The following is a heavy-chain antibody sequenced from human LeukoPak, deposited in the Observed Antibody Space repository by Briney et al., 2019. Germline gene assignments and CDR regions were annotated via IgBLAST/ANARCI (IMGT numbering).Heavy chain of an antibody. CDR3: ARDLRAYGSGSYYKN. CDR1: GGSISSGGYS. D-gene: IGHD3-10*01. V-gene: IGHV4-30-4*07. CDR2: IYYSGST. Sequence: PSETLSLTCAVSGGSISSGGYSWSWIRQPPGKGLEWIGYIYYSGSTYYNPSLKSRVTISVDTSKNQFSLKLSSVTAAGTAVYYCARDLRAYGSGSYYKNWGQGTLVTVSS. J-gene: IGHJ4*02.